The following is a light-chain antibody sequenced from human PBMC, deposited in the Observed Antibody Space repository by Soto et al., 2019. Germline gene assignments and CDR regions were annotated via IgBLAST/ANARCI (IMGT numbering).Light chain of an antibody. J-gene: IGKJ2*01. CDR2: GAS. V-gene: IGKV3-15*01. Sequence: EIVITQSPATLSVSPGERATLSCRASQSVSSNLAWYQQKPGQAPRLLIYGASATATGIPARFSGSGTGTEFTLTISSLQSEDFAVYYCQQYNNWPYTFGQGTKLQI. CDR1: QSVSSN. CDR3: QQYNNWPYT.